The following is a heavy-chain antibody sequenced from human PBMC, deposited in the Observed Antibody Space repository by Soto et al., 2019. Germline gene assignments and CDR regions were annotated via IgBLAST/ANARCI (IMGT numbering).Heavy chain of an antibody. V-gene: IGHV4-4*02. CDR2: AYHNGLT. Sequence: PSESLSLTCAVSGASVTSNVWWSWVRQPPGKGLEWIGEAYHNGLTDYNPSLKRRVTMSIDTSQNELSLKLTSLTAADTSINYCARDAVVPGKSDRFDYWAQGTLVTVSS. J-gene: IGHJ4*02. D-gene: IGHD2-2*01. CDR1: GASVTSNVW. CDR3: ARDAVVPGKSDRFDY.